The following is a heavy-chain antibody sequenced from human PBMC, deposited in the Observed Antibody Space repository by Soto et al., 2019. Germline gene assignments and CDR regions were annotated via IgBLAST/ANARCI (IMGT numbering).Heavy chain of an antibody. D-gene: IGHD2-21*01. CDR2: INHSGST. J-gene: IGHJ6*02. V-gene: IGHV4-34*01. CDR3: ARRPTYGMDV. Sequence: NPSETLSLTCAVYGGSFSGYYWSWIRQPPGKGLEWIGEINHSGSTNYNPSLKSRVTISVDTSKNQFSLKLSSVTAADTAVYYCARRPTYGMDVWGQGTTVTVSS. CDR1: GGSFSGYY.